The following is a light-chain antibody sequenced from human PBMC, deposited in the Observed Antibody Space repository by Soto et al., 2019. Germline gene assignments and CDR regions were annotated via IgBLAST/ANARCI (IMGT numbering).Light chain of an antibody. CDR3: SSYTSSSTLEV. CDR1: SSDVGEYNY. J-gene: IGLJ1*01. Sequence: QSALTQPASVSGSPGQSIIISCTGTSSDVGEYNYVSWYQQHPGKAPKLMIYAVSNRPSGVSNRFSASKSGNTASLTISGLQAEDEADYYCSSYTSSSTLEVFGTGTKVTVL. CDR2: AVS. V-gene: IGLV2-14*01.